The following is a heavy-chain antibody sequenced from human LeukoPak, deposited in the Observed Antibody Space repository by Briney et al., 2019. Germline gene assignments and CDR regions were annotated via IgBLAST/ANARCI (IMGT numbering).Heavy chain of an antibody. CDR3: ARSRGPPTHFDY. J-gene: IGHJ4*02. CDR2: ISSGNDYI. V-gene: IGHV3-21*01. D-gene: IGHD6-25*01. Sequence: PGGSLRLSCGASGFPFSSHRMDWVRQAPGKGLEWVSSISSGNDYIYYADSVMGRFTISRDNAKNSLFLQMDRLRAEDTAVYYCARSRGPPTHFDYWGQGTLATVSS. CDR1: GFPFSSHR.